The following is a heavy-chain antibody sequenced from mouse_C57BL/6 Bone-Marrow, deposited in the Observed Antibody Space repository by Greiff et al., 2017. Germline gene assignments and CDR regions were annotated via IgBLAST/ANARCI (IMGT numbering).Heavy chain of an antibody. CDR3: ARHSGYYDV. J-gene: IGHJ1*03. Sequence: EVKLMESGGDLVKPGGSLKLSCAASGFTFSSYGMSWVRQTPDKRLEWVATISSGGSYTYYPDSVKGRFTISRDNAKNTLYLQMSSLKSEDTAMYYCARHSGYYDVWGTGTTVTVSS. CDR1: GFTFSSYG. CDR2: ISSGGSYT. D-gene: IGHD1-3*01. V-gene: IGHV5-6*01.